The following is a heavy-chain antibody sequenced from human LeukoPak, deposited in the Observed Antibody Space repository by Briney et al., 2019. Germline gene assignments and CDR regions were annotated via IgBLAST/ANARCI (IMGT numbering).Heavy chain of an antibody. CDR1: GFTLSSYW. D-gene: IGHD1-26*01. CDR2: IKQDGSEK. CDR3: ASGTYTNDF. Sequence: GGSLRLSCAASGFTLSSYWMSWVRQAPGKGLEWVANIKQDGSEKYYVDSVKGRFTISRDNAKNSLYLQMNSLRAEDTAVYYCASGTYTNDFWGQGTLVTVSS. V-gene: IGHV3-7*01. J-gene: IGHJ4*02.